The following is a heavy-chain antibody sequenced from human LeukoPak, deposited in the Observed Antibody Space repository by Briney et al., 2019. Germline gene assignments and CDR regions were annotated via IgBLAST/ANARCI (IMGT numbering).Heavy chain of an antibody. V-gene: IGHV3-30-3*01. J-gene: IGHJ4*02. D-gene: IGHD3-10*01. Sequence: GGSLRLSCAASGFTFSSYAMHWVRQAPGKGLEWVAVISYDGSNKYYADSVKGRFTISRDNSKNTLYLQMNSLRAEDTAVYYCARAPIMVRRYYFDYWGQGTLVTVSS. CDR2: ISYDGSNK. CDR1: GFTFSSYA. CDR3: ARAPIMVRRYYFDY.